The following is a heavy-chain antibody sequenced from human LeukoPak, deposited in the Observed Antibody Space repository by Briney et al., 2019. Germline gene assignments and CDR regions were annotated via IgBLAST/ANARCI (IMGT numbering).Heavy chain of an antibody. D-gene: IGHD3-22*01. J-gene: IGHJ4*02. V-gene: IGHV3-23*01. CDR3: AKREYYYDSSGYYYTVGVIDY. CDR1: GFTFSSYA. Sequence: GSLRLSCAASGFTFSSYAMSWVRQAPGKGLEWVSAISGSGGSTYYADSVKGRFTISRDNSKNTLYLQMNSLRAEDTAVYYCAKREYYYDSSGYYYTVGVIDYWGQGTLVTVSS. CDR2: ISGSGGST.